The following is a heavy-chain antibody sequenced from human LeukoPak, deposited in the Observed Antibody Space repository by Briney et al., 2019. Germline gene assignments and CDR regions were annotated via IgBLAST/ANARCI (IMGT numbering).Heavy chain of an antibody. D-gene: IGHD3-10*01. CDR1: SSYY. V-gene: IGHV3-21*01. CDR3: ARAPYYYYDSGSGTRVTGNPDY. Sequence: SSYYWGWIRQPPGQGLEWVSSISSTTIYRYYADSVRGRFTVSRDNAKNSLYLQMSSLRAEDTAVYYCARAPYYYYDSGSGTRVTGNPDYWGQGTLVTVSS. CDR2: ISSTTIYR. J-gene: IGHJ4*02.